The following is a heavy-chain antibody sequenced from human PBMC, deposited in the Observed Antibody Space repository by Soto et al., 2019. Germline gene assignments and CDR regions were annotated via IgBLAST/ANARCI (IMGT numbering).Heavy chain of an antibody. Sequence: SSVKVSCKASGGTFSSYAISWVRQAPGQGLEWMGGISPIFGTANYAQKFQGRVTIAADESTSTAYLELSSLRSEDTAVYYCARMCGGGCFDCWGQGTLVTVSS. V-gene: IGHV1-69*13. CDR3: ARMCGGGCFDC. CDR1: GGTFSSYA. CDR2: ISPIFGTA. J-gene: IGHJ4*02. D-gene: IGHD2-21*02.